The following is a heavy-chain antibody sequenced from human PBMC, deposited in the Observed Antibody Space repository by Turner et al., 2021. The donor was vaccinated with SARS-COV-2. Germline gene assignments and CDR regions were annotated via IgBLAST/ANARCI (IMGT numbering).Heavy chain of an antibody. CDR2: INTNSGGT. D-gene: IGHD6-6*01. V-gene: IGHV1-2*02. Sequence: QVQLVQSGAEVKKPGASVKVSCKASGYTFTGYYMHWVRQAPGQGLEWMGGINTNSGGTNYAQKFQGRVTMTRDTSISTAYMDLSRLRSDDTAVYYCAREGAPVSSSSRVWFDPWGQGTLVTVSS. CDR3: AREGAPVSSSSRVWFDP. J-gene: IGHJ5*02. CDR1: GYTFTGYY.